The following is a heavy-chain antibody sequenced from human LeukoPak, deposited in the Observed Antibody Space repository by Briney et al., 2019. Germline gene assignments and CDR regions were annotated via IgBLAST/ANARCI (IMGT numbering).Heavy chain of an antibody. CDR1: GGSISSYY. CDR3: ARENPSGYYNRPIDY. D-gene: IGHD3-22*01. J-gene: IGHJ4*02. CDR2: IYYSGST. V-gene: IGHV4-59*01. Sequence: SETLSLTCTVSGGSISSYYWSWIRQPPGKGLEWIGYIYYSGSTNYNPSLKSRVTISVDTSKNQFSLKLSSVTAADTAIYYCARENPSGYYNRPIDYWGQGTLVTVSS.